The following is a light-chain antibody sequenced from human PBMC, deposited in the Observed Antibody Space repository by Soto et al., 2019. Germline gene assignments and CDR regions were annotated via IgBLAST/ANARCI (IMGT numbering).Light chain of an antibody. J-gene: IGLJ1*01. CDR1: SSNIGTNA. Sequence: QSALTQAPSASGIPGQRVTISCSGGSSNIGTNAVNWYQQLPGTAPKLLIYNNNQRPSGVPDRFSGSKSGTSASLAISGLQSEDEADYYCAAWDDSLNGYVFGTGTKVTVL. CDR3: AAWDDSLNGYV. V-gene: IGLV1-44*01. CDR2: NNN.